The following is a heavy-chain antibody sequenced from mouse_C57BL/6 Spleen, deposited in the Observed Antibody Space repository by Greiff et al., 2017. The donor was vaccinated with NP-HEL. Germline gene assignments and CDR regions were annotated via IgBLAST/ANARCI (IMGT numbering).Heavy chain of an antibody. V-gene: IGHV1-69*01. Sequence: QVQLQQSGAELVMPGASVKLSCKASGYTFTSYWMHWVKQRPGQGLEWIGEIDPSDSYTNYNQKFKGKSTLTVDKSSSTAYMQLSSLTSEDSAVYYCARHYYYGSGTYYFDYWGQGTTLTVSS. CDR1: GYTFTSYW. CDR3: ARHYYYGSGTYYFDY. CDR2: IDPSDSYT. J-gene: IGHJ2*01. D-gene: IGHD1-1*01.